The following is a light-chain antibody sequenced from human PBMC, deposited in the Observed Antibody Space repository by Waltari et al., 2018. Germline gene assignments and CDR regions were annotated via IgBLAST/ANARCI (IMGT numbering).Light chain of an antibody. V-gene: IGKV3-11*01. CDR3: QQRRNWPLT. CDR1: QSVSYY. CDR2: ATA. J-gene: IGKJ4*02. Sequence: EIVLTQPPATLSLPPGERATISCRASQSVSYYFSCYQQRPGQAPRLLIDATAHRATGIPDSFSGSGSETDFTLTISRLEPEDVAVYDGQQRRNWPLTFGGGTKVEIK.